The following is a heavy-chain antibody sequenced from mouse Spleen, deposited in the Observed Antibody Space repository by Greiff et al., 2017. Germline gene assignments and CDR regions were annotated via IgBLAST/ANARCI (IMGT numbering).Heavy chain of an antibody. J-gene: IGHJ2*01. Sequence: VQLQQSGSVLVRPGASVKLSCKASGYTFTSSWMHWAKQRPGQGLEWIGEIHPNSGNTNYNEKFKGKATLTVDTSSSTAYVDLSSLTSEDSAVYYCARGTGTLDYWGQGTTLTVSS. V-gene: IGHV1S130*01. CDR2: IHPNSGNT. D-gene: IGHD4-1*01. CDR3: ARGTGTLDY. CDR1: GYTFTSSW.